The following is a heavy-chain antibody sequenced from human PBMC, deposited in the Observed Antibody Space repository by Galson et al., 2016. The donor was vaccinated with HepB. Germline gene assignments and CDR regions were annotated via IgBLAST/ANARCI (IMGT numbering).Heavy chain of an antibody. Sequence: TLSLTCTVSGGSITTSAYYWNWIRQRPGKGLEWIGYIYYSGATYYNPSLKSRLSISVDSSRNQFSLRLNSVTAADTAVYYCATAPPTVVAIIASLGWFDPWGQGTLVTVSS. CDR2: IYYSGAT. V-gene: IGHV4-31*03. CDR1: GGSITTSAYY. CDR3: ATAPPTVVAIIASLGWFDP. J-gene: IGHJ5*02. D-gene: IGHD4-23*01.